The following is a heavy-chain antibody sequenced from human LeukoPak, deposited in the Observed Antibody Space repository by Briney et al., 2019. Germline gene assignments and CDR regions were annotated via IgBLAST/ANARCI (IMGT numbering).Heavy chain of an antibody. Sequence: GASVKVSCKASGYTFTSYDINRVRQATGQGLEWMGWMNPNSGNTGYAQKFQGRVTMTRNTSISTAYMELSSLRSEDTAVYYCARDGGYSYEFDYWGQGTLVTVSS. J-gene: IGHJ4*02. CDR2: MNPNSGNT. CDR3: ARDGGYSYEFDY. D-gene: IGHD5-18*01. V-gene: IGHV1-8*01. CDR1: GYTFTSYD.